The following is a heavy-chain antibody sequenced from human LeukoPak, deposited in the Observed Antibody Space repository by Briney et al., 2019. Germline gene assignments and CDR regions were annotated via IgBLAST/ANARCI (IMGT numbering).Heavy chain of an antibody. CDR1: GFTFSNAW. Sequence: GGSLRLSCAASGFTFSNAWMNWVRQAPGKGLEWVSAISGSGGSTYYADSVKGRFTISRDNSKNTLYLQMNSLRAEDTAVYYCTRRFEEGGRYWLDPWGQGTLVTVSS. V-gene: IGHV3-23*01. CDR2: ISGSGGST. CDR3: TRRFEEGGRYWLDP. D-gene: IGHD3-10*01. J-gene: IGHJ5*02.